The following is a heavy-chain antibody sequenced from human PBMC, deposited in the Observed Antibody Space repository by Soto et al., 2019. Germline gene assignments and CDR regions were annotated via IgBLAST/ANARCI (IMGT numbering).Heavy chain of an antibody. CDR1: GFTFSSYA. Sequence: PGGSLRLSCAASGFTFSSYAMHWVRQAPGKGLEWVAVTSYDESNKYYADSVKGRFTISRDNSKNTLYLQMNSLRAEDTAVYYCARDKRDLRFLEWSYYFDYWGQGTLVTVSS. J-gene: IGHJ4*02. CDR3: ARDKRDLRFLEWSYYFDY. CDR2: TSYDESNK. V-gene: IGHV3-30-3*01. D-gene: IGHD3-3*01.